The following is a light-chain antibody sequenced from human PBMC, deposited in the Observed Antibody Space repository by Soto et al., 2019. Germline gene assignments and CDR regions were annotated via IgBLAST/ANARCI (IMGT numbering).Light chain of an antibody. V-gene: IGKV3-15*01. CDR2: GAS. Sequence: EIVMTQSPATLSVSPGERATLSCRASQSVSSNLAWYQQTPGQAPRPLIYGASTRATGIPARFSGSGSGTEFTLTISSLQSEDFAVYYCQQYNNWPSITFGQGTRLEIK. J-gene: IGKJ5*01. CDR1: QSVSSN. CDR3: QQYNNWPSIT.